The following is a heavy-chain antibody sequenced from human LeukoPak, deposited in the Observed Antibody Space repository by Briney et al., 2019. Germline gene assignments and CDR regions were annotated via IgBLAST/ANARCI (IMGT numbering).Heavy chain of an antibody. CDR1: GFTFSSYA. J-gene: IGHJ4*02. CDR2: ISGSGGST. D-gene: IGHD2-21*01. V-gene: IGHV3-23*01. Sequence: GGSLRLSRAASGFTFSSYAMSWVRQAPGKGLEWVSAISGSGGSTYYADSVRGRFTISRDNSKNTLYLQMNSLRAEDTAVYYCAKDRAVLLDYFDYWGQGTLVTVSS. CDR3: AKDRAVLLDYFDY.